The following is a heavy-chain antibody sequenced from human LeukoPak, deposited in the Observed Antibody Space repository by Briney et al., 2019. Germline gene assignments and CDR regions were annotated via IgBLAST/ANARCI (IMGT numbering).Heavy chain of an antibody. CDR1: GYRFTNYW. V-gene: IGHV5-51*01. D-gene: IGHD3-22*01. J-gene: IGHJ4*02. CDR2: IYPGDSDT. Sequence: GESLKISCQGSGYRFTNYWIGWVRQMPGKGLEWMGIIYPGDSDTRYSPSFQGQVTISADKSISTAYLQWSSLKASDTAMYYCARQGSYDSSGYYKPPGAFDYWGQGTLVTVSS. CDR3: ARQGSYDSSGYYKPPGAFDY.